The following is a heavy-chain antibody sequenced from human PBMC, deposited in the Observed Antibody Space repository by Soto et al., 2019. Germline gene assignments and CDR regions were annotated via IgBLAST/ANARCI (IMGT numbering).Heavy chain of an antibody. V-gene: IGHV4-61*08. Sequence: PSETLSLTCTVSGASVTNDGYYWSWVRQPPGKGLEWIGYISNSGSTKYSPSLKSRITISVDMSKNQFSMKVNSMTAADTGVYFCASDVSGYSSRAFDYWGRGMLVTVS. CDR2: ISNSGST. J-gene: IGHJ4*02. CDR1: GASVTNDGYY. CDR3: ASDVSGYSSRAFDY. D-gene: IGHD6-25*01.